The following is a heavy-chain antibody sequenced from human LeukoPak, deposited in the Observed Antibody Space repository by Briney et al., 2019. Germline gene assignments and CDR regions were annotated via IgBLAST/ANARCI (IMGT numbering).Heavy chain of an antibody. CDR2: ISYDGTNK. J-gene: IGHJ4*02. V-gene: IGHV3-30-3*01. D-gene: IGHD6-13*01. CDR1: GFSFGRYA. CDR3: ARDRRCGYSSSCQTPDY. Sequence: PGRSLRLPCSASGFSFGRYAMHWVRQAPGKGLQWITIISYDGTNKYYADSVKGRFTISRDNSKKTVYLQMNSLRAEDTAVYYCARDRRCGYSSSCQTPDYWGQGTLVTVSS.